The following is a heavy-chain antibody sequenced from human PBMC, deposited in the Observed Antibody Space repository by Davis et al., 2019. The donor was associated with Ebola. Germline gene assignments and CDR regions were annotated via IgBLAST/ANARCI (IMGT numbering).Heavy chain of an antibody. V-gene: IGHV3-74*01. D-gene: IGHD6-6*01. CDR3: ARGAGQLVLYYYYGMDV. CDR2: INSDGSST. CDR1: GFTFSSYW. J-gene: IGHJ6*02. Sequence: GESLKISCAASGFTFSSYWMHWVRQAPGKGLVWVSRINSDGSSTSYADSVKGRFTISRDNAKNTLYLQMNSLRAEDTAVYYCARGAGQLVLYYYYGMDVWGQGTTVTVSS.